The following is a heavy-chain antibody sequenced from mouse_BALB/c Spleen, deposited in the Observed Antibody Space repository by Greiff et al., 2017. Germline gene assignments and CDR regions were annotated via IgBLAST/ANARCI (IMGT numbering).Heavy chain of an antibody. CDR3: AREGVRELYYAMDY. CDR1: GFTFSSYG. V-gene: IGHV5-6-3*01. J-gene: IGHJ4*01. CDR2: INSNSGST. Sequence: EVKLVESGGGLVQPGGSLKLSCAASGFTFSSYGMSWVRQTPDKRLELVATINSNSGSTYYPDSVKGRFTISRDNAKNTLYLQMSSLKSEDTAMYYCAREGVRELYYAMDYWGQGTSVTVSS.